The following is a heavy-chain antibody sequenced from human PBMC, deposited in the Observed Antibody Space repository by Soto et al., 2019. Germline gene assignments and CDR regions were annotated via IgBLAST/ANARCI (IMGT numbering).Heavy chain of an antibody. CDR1: GFTFSSYG. D-gene: IGHD4-17*01. J-gene: IGHJ5*02. Sequence: QVQLLESGGGVVQPGRSLRLSCAASGFTFSSYGMHWVRQAPGKGLEWVAVISYDGSNKYYADSVKGRFTISRDNSKNTLYLQMNSLRAEDTAVYYCAKARPMTTNTWGQGTLVTVSS. CDR3: AKARPMTTNT. CDR2: ISYDGSNK. V-gene: IGHV3-30*18.